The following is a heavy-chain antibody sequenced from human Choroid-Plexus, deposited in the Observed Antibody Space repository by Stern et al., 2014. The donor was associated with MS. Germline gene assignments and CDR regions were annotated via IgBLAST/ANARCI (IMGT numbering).Heavy chain of an antibody. J-gene: IGHJ4*02. D-gene: IGHD6-19*01. Sequence: EVQLVQSGGGLVQPGGSLRLSRVASGFTLSDHYMDWVRQAPGKGLEWVGRIRNKANSYTTQYAASVKGRFVISRDDSKNSLYLQMNSLKSEDTAVYYCVRVSGSSGSDFWGQGTLVSVSS. V-gene: IGHV3-72*01. CDR2: IRNKANSYTT. CDR1: GFTLSDHY. CDR3: VRVSGSSGSDF.